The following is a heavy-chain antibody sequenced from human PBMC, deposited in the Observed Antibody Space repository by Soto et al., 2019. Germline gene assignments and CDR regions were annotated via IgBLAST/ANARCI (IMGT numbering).Heavy chain of an antibody. J-gene: IGHJ6*02. D-gene: IGHD1-26*01. CDR2: ISGSGGST. CDR3: ATYSGNYERYGVYYGMDV. CDR1: GFTFSNYA. Sequence: GGSLILSCAASGFTFSNYAISWVRQAPGKGLEWVSSISGSGGSTYYADSVKGRFTISRDNSKNTLYLQMNSLRAEDTAVYYCATYSGNYERYGVYYGMDVWGHGTTVNV. V-gene: IGHV3-23*01.